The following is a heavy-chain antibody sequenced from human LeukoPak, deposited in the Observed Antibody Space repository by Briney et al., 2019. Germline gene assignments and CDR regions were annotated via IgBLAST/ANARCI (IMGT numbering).Heavy chain of an antibody. D-gene: IGHD5-18*01. CDR3: ARGRRVQIQLRRGPSGDLSGY. CDR1: GGSFSGYY. CDR2: INHSGST. V-gene: IGHV4-34*01. Sequence: SETLSLTCAVYGGSFSGYYWSWIRQPPGKGLEWIGEINHSGSTNYNPSLKSRVTISVDTSKNQFSLKLSSVTAADTAVYYCARGRRVQIQLRRGPSGDLSGYWGQGTLVTVSS. J-gene: IGHJ4*02.